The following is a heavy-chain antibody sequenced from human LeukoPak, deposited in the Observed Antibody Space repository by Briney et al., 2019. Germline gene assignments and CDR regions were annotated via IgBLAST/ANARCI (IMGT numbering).Heavy chain of an antibody. CDR1: GFSFNTYS. Sequence: KTGGSLRLSCAASGFSFNTYSMNWVRQAPGKGLEWVSSISSSTSYIYYADSVKGRFTISRDNAKNPLYLQMNSLRAEETAVYYCARGEGSSAWNGIDYWGQGTLVTVSS. D-gene: IGHD1-1*01. CDR2: ISSSTSYI. CDR3: ARGEGSSAWNGIDY. J-gene: IGHJ4*02. V-gene: IGHV3-21*01.